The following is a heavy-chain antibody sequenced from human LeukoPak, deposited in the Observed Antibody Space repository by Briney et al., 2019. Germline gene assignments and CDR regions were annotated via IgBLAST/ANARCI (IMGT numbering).Heavy chain of an antibody. J-gene: IGHJ4*02. CDR3: ARDSGSGINDY. V-gene: IGHV1-3*01. Sequence: ASVKVSCTASGYTFTSYAIHWVRQAPGQRLEWMGWISAGNGNTKYSQNFQGRVTFISNTSATTAFMELSSLRSEDAAVYYCARDSGSGINDYWGQGTLVTVSS. D-gene: IGHD1-26*01. CDR2: ISAGNGNT. CDR1: GYTFTSYA.